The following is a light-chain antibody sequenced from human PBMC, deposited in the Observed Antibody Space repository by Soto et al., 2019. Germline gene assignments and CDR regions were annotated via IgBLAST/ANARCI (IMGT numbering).Light chain of an antibody. CDR3: QQYRSYPLS. CDR2: EIS. Sequence: DIQMTQSPSTLSASVGDRVTITCRASQSIGAWLAWHQQKPGKAPKLVIYEISSLESGVPSRFSGSGSGTEFALTISDLQPDDFATYYCQQYRSYPLSFGGGTKVHIK. V-gene: IGKV1-5*01. CDR1: QSIGAW. J-gene: IGKJ4*01.